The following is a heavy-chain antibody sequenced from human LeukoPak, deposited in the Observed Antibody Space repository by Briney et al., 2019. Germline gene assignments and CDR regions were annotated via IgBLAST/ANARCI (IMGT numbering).Heavy chain of an antibody. Sequence: SETLSLTCTVSGYSITSYYWSWIRQPPGKGLEWIGYIFYSGNTDYNPSLKSRVTISVDTSRNPFSLKLDSVTAAETAVYYCARVFRRDGYFDYWGQGTLVTVSS. CDR3: ARVFRRDGYFDY. V-gene: IGHV4-59*01. J-gene: IGHJ4*02. CDR1: GYSITSYY. D-gene: IGHD5-24*01. CDR2: IFYSGNT.